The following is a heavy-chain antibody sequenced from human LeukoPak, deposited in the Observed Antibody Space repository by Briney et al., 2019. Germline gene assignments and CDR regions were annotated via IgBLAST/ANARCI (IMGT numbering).Heavy chain of an antibody. J-gene: IGHJ6*02. CDR3: AKDHRGSFNYGVDV. V-gene: IGHV3-23*01. Sequence: GGSLRLSCAASGFTFSSFAMGWVRQAPGKGLDWVSTISGRGSNTYYADSVKGRFTISRDNSNNTLYLQMNSLRAEDTAVYYCAKDHRGSFNYGVDVWGRGTTVTVSS. CDR2: ISGRGSNT. D-gene: IGHD3-10*01. CDR1: GFTFSSFA.